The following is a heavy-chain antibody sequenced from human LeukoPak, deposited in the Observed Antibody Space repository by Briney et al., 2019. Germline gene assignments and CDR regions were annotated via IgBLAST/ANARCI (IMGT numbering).Heavy chain of an antibody. CDR2: IYSGGST. Sequence: PGGSLRLSCAASGFTVSSNYMSWVRQAPGKGLEWVSVIYSGGSTYYADSVKGRFTISRDNSKSTLYLQMNSLRAEDTAVYYCAGLGYCSGGSCPPRYYYYYGMDVWGQGTTVTVSS. CDR3: AGLGYCSGGSCPPRYYYYYGMDV. J-gene: IGHJ6*02. V-gene: IGHV3-66*01. CDR1: GFTVSSNY. D-gene: IGHD2-15*01.